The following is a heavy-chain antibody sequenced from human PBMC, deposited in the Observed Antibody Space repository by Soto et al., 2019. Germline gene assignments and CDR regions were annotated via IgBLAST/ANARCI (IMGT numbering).Heavy chain of an antibody. CDR2: INPNSGGT. D-gene: IGHD3-22*01. Sequence: ASVKVSCKASGYTFTSYAMHWVRQAPGQGLEWMGWINPNSGGTNYAQKFQGWVTMTRDTSISTAYMELSRLRSDDTAVYYCARATYYYDSSGYYPPYFDYWGQGTLVTVS. J-gene: IGHJ4*02. CDR1: GYTFTSYA. CDR3: ARATYYYDSSGYYPPYFDY. V-gene: IGHV1-2*04.